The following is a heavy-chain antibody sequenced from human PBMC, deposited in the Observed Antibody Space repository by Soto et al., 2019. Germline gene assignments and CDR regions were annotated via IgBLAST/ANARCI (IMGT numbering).Heavy chain of an antibody. Sequence: GGSLRLSCAASGFTFDTYWMHWVRQAPGKGLEYVSGIRGNGDPPFYADSVKGRFTISRDNSKNTLYLQMSSLSADDTAVYYCVKSRGGNNFDFFDWGQGALVTVSS. D-gene: IGHD5-12*01. CDR1: GFTFDTYW. V-gene: IGHV3-64D*06. CDR3: VKSRGGNNFDFFD. CDR2: IRGNGDPP. J-gene: IGHJ4*02.